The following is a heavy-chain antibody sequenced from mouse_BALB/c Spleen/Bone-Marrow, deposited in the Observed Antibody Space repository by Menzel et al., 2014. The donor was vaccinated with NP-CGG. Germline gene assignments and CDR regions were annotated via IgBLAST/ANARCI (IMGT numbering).Heavy chain of an antibody. D-gene: IGHD1-1*01. V-gene: IGHV7-3*02. CDR3: ARDNGSSPSYWFFNV. Sequence: EVHLVESGGDLVQPGGSLRLSCATSGFTFTDYYMTWVRQPSGKALEWLSFIRNEANGYTTEYSASVKGRFTISRDNSQSILYLQMNTLRPEDSATYYCARDNGSSPSYWFFNVWGAGTTVTVSS. J-gene: IGHJ1*01. CDR2: IRNEANGYTT. CDR1: GFTFTDYY.